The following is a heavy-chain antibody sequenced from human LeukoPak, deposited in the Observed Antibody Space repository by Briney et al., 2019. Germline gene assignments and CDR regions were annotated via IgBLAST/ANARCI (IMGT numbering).Heavy chain of an antibody. D-gene: IGHD4-17*01. Sequence: ASVKVSCKASGYTFTSYGVSWVRQAPGQGLEWMGWISAYNGNTNYAQKLQGRVTMTTDTSTSTAYMELRSLRSDDTAVYYCARDRGLRLGVEAFDIWGQGTMVTVSS. CDR3: ARDRGLRLGVEAFDI. V-gene: IGHV1-18*01. CDR2: ISAYNGNT. CDR1: GYTFTSYG. J-gene: IGHJ3*02.